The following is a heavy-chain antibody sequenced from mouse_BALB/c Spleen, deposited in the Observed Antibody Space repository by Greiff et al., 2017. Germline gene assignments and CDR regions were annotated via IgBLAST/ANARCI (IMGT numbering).Heavy chain of an antibody. J-gene: IGHJ3*01. CDR3: ARDGGITTVFAY. CDR2: INSNGGST. D-gene: IGHD2-4*01. CDR1: GFTFSSYG. Sequence: EVQLVESGGGLVQPGGSLKLSCAASGFTFSSYGMSWVRQTPDQRLELVATINSNGGSTYYPDSVKGRFTISRDNAKNTLYLQMSSLKSEDTAMYYCARDGGITTVFAYWGQGTLVTVSA. V-gene: IGHV5-6-3*01.